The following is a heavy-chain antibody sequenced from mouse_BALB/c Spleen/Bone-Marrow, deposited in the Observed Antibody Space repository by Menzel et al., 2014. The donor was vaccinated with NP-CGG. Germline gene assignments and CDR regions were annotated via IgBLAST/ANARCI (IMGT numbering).Heavy chain of an antibody. CDR2: ISSGGST. D-gene: IGHD2-10*02. Sequence: EVHLVESGGGLVKPGGSLKLSCAASGFTFSSCAMSWVRQTPEKRLEWVASISSGGSTYYPDSVKGRFTISRDNARNILYLQMSSLRSEDTAMYYCAREEYGQKVYAMDYWGQGTSVTVSS. J-gene: IGHJ4*01. CDR3: AREEYGQKVYAMDY. CDR1: GFTFSSCA. V-gene: IGHV5-6-5*01.